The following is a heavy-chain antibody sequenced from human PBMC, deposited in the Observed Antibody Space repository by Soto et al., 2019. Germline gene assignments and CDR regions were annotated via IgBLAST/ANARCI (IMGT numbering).Heavy chain of an antibody. CDR3: AKDLSGWLQSEAFDY. CDR1: GFTFSSYA. J-gene: IGHJ4*02. V-gene: IGHV3-23*01. D-gene: IGHD5-12*01. Sequence: LRLSCAASGFTFSSYAMSWVRQAPGKGLEWVSAISGSGGSTYYADSVKGRFTISRDNSKNTLYLQMNSLRAEDTAVYYCAKDLSGWLQSEAFDYWGQGTMVTVYS. CDR2: ISGSGGST.